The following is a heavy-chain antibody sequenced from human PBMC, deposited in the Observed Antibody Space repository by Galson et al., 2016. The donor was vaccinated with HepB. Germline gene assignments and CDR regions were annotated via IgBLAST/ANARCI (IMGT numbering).Heavy chain of an antibody. CDR2: ISHDGTVT. J-gene: IGHJ4*02. D-gene: IGHD6-13*01. Sequence: SLRLSCAASGFPFSSYVMHWVRQAPGEGLVWVSRISHDGTVTTYADSAEGRFTISRDNAKNTVYLQMTSLRAEDTAVYYCVRDVKQKFYDYWGQGTRVTVSS. CDR3: VRDVKQKFYDY. CDR1: GFPFSSYV. V-gene: IGHV3-74*03.